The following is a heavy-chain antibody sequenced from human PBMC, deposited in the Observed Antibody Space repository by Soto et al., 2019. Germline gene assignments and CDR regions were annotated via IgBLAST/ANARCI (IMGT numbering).Heavy chain of an antibody. V-gene: IGHV4-34*01. D-gene: IGHD2-2*01. Sequence: SETLSLTCAVYGGSFSGYYWSWIRQPPGKGLEWIGEINHSGSTNYNPSLKSRVTISVDTSKNQFSLKLSSVTAADTAVYYCARDGRVPAAIRGSFDPWGQGTLVTVSS. J-gene: IGHJ5*02. CDR2: INHSGST. CDR1: GGSFSGYY. CDR3: ARDGRVPAAIRGSFDP.